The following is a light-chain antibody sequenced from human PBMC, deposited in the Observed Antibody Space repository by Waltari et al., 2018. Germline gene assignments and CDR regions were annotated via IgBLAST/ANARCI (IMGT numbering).Light chain of an antibody. Sequence: HSALTQPRSESGSPGPSVTISCPGSSSDVGDFKCVSWYQQHPGRAPKLMIYDVSKRPSGVPDRFSGSKSDNTASLTISGLQAEDEADYYCCSYAATYTLLFGGGTKLTVL. V-gene: IGLV2-11*01. CDR1: SSDVGDFKC. CDR2: DVS. CDR3: CSYAATYTLL. J-gene: IGLJ3*02.